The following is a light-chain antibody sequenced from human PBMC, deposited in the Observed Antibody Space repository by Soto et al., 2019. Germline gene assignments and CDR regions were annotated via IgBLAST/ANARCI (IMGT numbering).Light chain of an antibody. V-gene: IGKV3-20*01. CDR2: GAS. CDR3: QQYGSSGT. J-gene: IGKJ1*01. CDR1: QSVPRSY. Sequence: EVVMTQSPATLSLSPGERATLSCRASQSVPRSYLAWYQQKPGQAPRLLIYGASNRATGIPDRFSGSGSGTDFTLTISRLEPEDFAVYYCQQYGSSGTFGQGTKVDIK.